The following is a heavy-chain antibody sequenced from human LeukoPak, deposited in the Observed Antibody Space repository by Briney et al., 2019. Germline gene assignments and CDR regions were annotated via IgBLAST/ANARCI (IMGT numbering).Heavy chain of an antibody. CDR2: INPNSGGT. V-gene: IGHV1-2*02. CDR1: GYSFTAYY. D-gene: IGHD5-12*01. J-gene: IGHJ4*02. Sequence: ASVKLSCKASGYSFTAYYMHWVRHAPGQGLEWMGWINPNSGGTNYARKFQGRVTMTRDTSISTGYMELRRLRSDDTAVYYCASSVISGSLGVDYWGQGTLVTVSS. CDR3: ASSVISGSLGVDY.